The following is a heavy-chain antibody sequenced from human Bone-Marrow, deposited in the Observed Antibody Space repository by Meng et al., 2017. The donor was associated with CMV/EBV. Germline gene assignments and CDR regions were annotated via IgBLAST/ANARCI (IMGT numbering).Heavy chain of an antibody. D-gene: IGHD4-11*01. CDR2: ISSSGSFI. CDR3: ARDRLDYSKSYFDY. Sequence: GGSLRLSCAASGFTFSTYSMNWVRQAPGKGLEWVSSISSSGSFIYYADSVMGRFTISRDNAQNSLYLQMNSLTAEDTAVYYCARDRLDYSKSYFDYWGQGTLVTVSS. V-gene: IGHV3-21*01. J-gene: IGHJ4*02. CDR1: GFTFSTYS.